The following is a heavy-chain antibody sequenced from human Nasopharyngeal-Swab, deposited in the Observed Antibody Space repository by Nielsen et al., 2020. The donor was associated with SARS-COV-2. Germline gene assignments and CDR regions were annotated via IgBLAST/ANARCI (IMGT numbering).Heavy chain of an antibody. CDR1: GDTFSSSA. CDR2: INAGNGNT. Sequence: ASVKVSCKASGDTFSSSAITWVRQAPGQRLEWMGWINAGNGNTKYSQKFQGRVTITRDTSATTAYMELSSLRSEDTAVYYCAFVSYDSSGYYYSYWGQGTLVTVSS. CDR3: AFVSYDSSGYYYSY. J-gene: IGHJ4*02. D-gene: IGHD3-22*01. V-gene: IGHV1-3*01.